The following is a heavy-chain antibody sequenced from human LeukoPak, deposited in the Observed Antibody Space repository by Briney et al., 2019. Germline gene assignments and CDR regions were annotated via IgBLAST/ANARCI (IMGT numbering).Heavy chain of an antibody. CDR3: ARQVWDSGYDLDY. D-gene: IGHD5-12*01. V-gene: IGHV4-39*01. CDR2: IYYSGST. CDR1: GGSISSSSYY. Sequence: PSETLSLTCTVSGGSISSSSYYWGWIRQPPGKGLEWIGSIYYSGSTYYNPSLKSRDTISVDTSKNRFSLKLSSVTAADTAVYYCARQVWDSGYDLDYWGQGTLVTVSS. J-gene: IGHJ4*02.